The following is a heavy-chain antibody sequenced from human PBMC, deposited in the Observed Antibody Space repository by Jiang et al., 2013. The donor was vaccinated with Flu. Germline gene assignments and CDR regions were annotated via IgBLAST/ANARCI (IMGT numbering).Heavy chain of an antibody. CDR3: ARTGPPPYWFDP. V-gene: IGHV2-70*01. CDR1: TSGMC. J-gene: IGHJ5*02. CDR2: IDWDDDK. Sequence: TSGMCVSWIRQPPRKALEWLALIDWDDDKYYSTSLKTRLTISKDTSKNQVVLTMTNMDPVDTATYYCARTGPPPYWFDPWGQGTLVTVSS.